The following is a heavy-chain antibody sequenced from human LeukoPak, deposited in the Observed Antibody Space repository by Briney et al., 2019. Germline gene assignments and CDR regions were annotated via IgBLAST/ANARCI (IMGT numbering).Heavy chain of an antibody. CDR2: ITSGDGSP. J-gene: IGHJ4*02. CDR1: GFTFGTSA. D-gene: IGHD3-16*01. V-gene: IGHV3-23*01. CDR3: TKRGAYYVDY. Sequence: PGGSLRLSCAASGFTFGTSAMSWVRQTPGKGLEWVSTITSGDGSPYYADSVKGRFTISRDNSNNMLYLQMNSLRAEDTAVYYCTKRGAYYVDYWGRGIPVTVSS.